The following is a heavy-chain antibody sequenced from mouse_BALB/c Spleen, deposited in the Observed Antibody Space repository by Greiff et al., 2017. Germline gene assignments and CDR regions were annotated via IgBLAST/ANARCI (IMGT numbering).Heavy chain of an antibody. CDR3: AREAYYGMDY. J-gene: IGHJ4*01. CDR1: GYSITSGYY. Sequence: EVKLQESGPGLVKPSQSLSLTCSVTGYSITSGYYWNWIRQFPGNKLEWMGYISYDGSNNYNPSLKNRISITRDTSKNQFFLKLNSVTTEDTATYYCAREAYYGMDYWGQGTSVTVSS. CDR2: ISYDGSN. V-gene: IGHV3-6*02.